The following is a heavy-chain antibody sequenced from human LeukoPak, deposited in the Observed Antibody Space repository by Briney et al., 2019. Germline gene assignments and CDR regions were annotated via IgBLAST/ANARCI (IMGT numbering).Heavy chain of an antibody. J-gene: IGHJ4*02. D-gene: IGHD1-26*01. CDR1: GYTLTELS. CDR3: AAYSADSGGYYVDD. Sequence: ASVKVSCKVSGYTLTELSMHWVRQAPGQGLEWVGGFDPEDGETIYEQKFQGRVTMTKYTATDTANMELSSLRSADKAVYYCAAYSADSGGYYVDDWGQGTLVTVSS. V-gene: IGHV1-24*01. CDR2: FDPEDGET.